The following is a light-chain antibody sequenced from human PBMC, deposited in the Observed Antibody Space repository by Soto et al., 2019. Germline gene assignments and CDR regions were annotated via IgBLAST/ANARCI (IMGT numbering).Light chain of an antibody. J-gene: IGKJ2*01. CDR1: QSVSSN. CDR2: GAS. Sequence: DIVMTQSPATLSVSPGDRATLSCRASQSVSSNLAWYQQKPGQAPRLLIYGASTRATGIPARFSGSGSGTEFTLTISSLLSEDFAVYYCQQYNNWPLTFGQGTKLEIK. CDR3: QQYNNWPLT. V-gene: IGKV3-15*01.